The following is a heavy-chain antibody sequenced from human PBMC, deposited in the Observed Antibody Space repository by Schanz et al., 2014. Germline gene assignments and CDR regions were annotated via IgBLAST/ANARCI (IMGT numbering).Heavy chain of an antibody. J-gene: IGHJ3*02. CDR2: IDPNSGGT. D-gene: IGHD3-22*01. Sequence: QVQLVQSGAEVKKPGSSVKVSCKASGGTFSSYAFSWVRQAPGQGLEWMGWIDPNSGGTNYAQKFQGRVTMTRDTSISTAYMELNRLRSDDTAVYYCARDIQYHYDTSGPVGAFDIWGQGTVVTVSS. CDR3: ARDIQYHYDTSGPVGAFDI. V-gene: IGHV1-2*02. CDR1: GGTFSSYA.